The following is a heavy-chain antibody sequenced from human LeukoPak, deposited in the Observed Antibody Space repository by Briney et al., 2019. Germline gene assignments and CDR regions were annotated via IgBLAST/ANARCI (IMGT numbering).Heavy chain of an antibody. V-gene: IGHV3-48*01. Sequence: GGSLRLSCAASGFTFSSYGMTWVRQAPGKGLEWVSYISSSSSTIYYADSVKGRFTISRDNAKNSLYLQLNSLRAEDTAVYYCARHIGGRYYYYYMDVWGKGTTVTISS. CDR1: GFTFSSYG. J-gene: IGHJ6*03. CDR2: ISSSSSTI. CDR3: ARHIGGRYYYYYMDV. D-gene: IGHD2-21*01.